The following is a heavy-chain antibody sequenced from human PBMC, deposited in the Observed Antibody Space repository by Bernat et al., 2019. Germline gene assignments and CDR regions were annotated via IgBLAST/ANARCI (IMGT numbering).Heavy chain of an antibody. CDR2: ISYDGINK. CDR1: GFTFSNYA. CDR3: ARDRRGTDSGGMDV. D-gene: IGHD3-16*01. Sequence: QVQLVESGGGVVQPGRSLSLSCAASGFTFSNYALHWVRQAPGRGLEWVAAISYDGINKYYAYSVKGRFTISRDNSKNTLCLQMNSLRAEDTAVYYCARDRRGTDSGGMDVWGQGTTVTVSS. J-gene: IGHJ6*02. V-gene: IGHV3-30-3*01.